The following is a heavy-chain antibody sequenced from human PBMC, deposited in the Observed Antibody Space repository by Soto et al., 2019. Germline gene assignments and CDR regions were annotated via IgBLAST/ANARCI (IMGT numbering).Heavy chain of an antibody. V-gene: IGHV4-4*07. CDR3: ATYRKFFQI. CDR2: IYDTGST. J-gene: IGHJ3*02. CDR1: GASLAGYY. Sequence: SETLSLTCNVSGASLAGYYWSWIRQPPGKGLEWIGLIYDTGSTYYNSSLKSRLTISVDRSKNHFFLNLTSVTAADTAVYYCATYRKFFQIWGQGTKVTVSS.